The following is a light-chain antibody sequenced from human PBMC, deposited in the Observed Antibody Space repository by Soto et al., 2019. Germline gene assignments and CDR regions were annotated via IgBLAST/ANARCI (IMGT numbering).Light chain of an antibody. CDR2: AAS. CDR3: QQSGT. V-gene: IGKV1-39*01. CDR1: QTISSY. Sequence: DIQMTQSPSSLSASVGDRVTITCRASQTISSYLNWYQQKPGKAPELLIYAASSLQSGVPSRFSGSKSGTEFTLTISSLQPEDFATYYCQQSGTFGQGTKVEIK. J-gene: IGKJ1*01.